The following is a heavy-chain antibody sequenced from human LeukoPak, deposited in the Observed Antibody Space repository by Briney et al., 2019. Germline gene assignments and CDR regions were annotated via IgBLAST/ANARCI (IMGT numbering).Heavy chain of an antibody. Sequence: GGSLRLSCAASGFTFSSYAMSWVRQAPGKGLEWVSAISGSGGRTYYADSVKGRFTISRDNSKNTLYLQMNSLRAEDTAVYHCAKDAFEHGSGSFFDYWGQGTLVTVSS. CDR1: GFTFSSYA. D-gene: IGHD3-10*01. CDR2: ISGSGGRT. CDR3: AKDAFEHGSGSFFDY. J-gene: IGHJ4*02. V-gene: IGHV3-23*01.